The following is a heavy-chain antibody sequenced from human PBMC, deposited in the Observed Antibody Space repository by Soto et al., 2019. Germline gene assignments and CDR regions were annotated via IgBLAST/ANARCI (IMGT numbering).Heavy chain of an antibody. Sequence: QAQLVQSGAEMKKPGASVKVSCKAAGYTFSAYTMNWVRQAPGQSLEWMGWINVGSGNTRYSQNFQGRVSITRDTSASTVYMELTGLKSEDTAMYYCARDLGYYESSGYFDYWGQGTLVTVSS. CDR3: ARDLGYYESSGYFDY. CDR2: INVGSGNT. CDR1: GYTFSAYT. D-gene: IGHD3-22*01. J-gene: IGHJ4*02. V-gene: IGHV1-3*01.